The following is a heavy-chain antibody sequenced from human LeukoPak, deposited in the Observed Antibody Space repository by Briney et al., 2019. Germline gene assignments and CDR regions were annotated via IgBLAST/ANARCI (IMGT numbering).Heavy chain of an antibody. J-gene: IGHJ5*02. CDR2: IYTSGST. V-gene: IGHV4-61*02. Sequence: SETLSLTCTVSGGSISSGNYYWSWIRQPAGKGLEWIGRIYTSGSTNYNPSLKSRVTISVDTSKNQFSLKLSSVTAADTAVYYCAREVWAGATRWFDPWGQGTLVTVSS. CDR1: GGSISSGNYY. D-gene: IGHD3-16*01. CDR3: AREVWAGATRWFDP.